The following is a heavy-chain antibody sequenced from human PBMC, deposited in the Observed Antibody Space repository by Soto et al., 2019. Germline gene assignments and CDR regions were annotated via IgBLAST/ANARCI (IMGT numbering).Heavy chain of an antibody. J-gene: IGHJ6*02. D-gene: IGHD2-15*01. Sequence: GGSLRLSCAASGFTFRNYAMHWVRQAPGKGLECVVVISYDGSNKFYRDYVKGRFTISRDNSKNTLYLQINSLRYEDTAVYYCARGDREDIAVVVGVRPGEYGVDVWGQGTTVTVSS. CDR3: ARGDREDIAVVVGVRPGEYGVDV. CDR1: GFTFRNYA. V-gene: IGHV3-30-3*01. CDR2: ISYDGSNK.